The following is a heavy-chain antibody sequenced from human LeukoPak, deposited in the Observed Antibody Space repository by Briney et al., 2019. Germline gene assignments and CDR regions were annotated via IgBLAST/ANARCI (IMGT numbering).Heavy chain of an antibody. CDR3: ARGVPTYYYDSSGYIGHPFDY. Sequence: PGGSLRLSCAASGFTFSSYAMHWDRQAPGKGLEWAAVISYDGSNKYYADSVKGRFTISRDNSKNTLYLQMNSLRAEDTAVYYCARGVPTYYYDSSGYIGHPFDYWGQGTLVTVSS. D-gene: IGHD3-22*01. CDR1: GFTFSSYA. J-gene: IGHJ4*02. V-gene: IGHV3-30-3*01. CDR2: ISYDGSNK.